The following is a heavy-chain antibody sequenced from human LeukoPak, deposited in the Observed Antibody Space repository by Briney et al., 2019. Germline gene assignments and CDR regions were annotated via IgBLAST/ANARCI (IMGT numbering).Heavy chain of an antibody. CDR3: ARVFSGYSGIFDY. J-gene: IGHJ4*02. Sequence: SETLSLTCTVSGGSISSYYWSWIRQPPGKGLEWIGYIYYSGSTNYNPSLKSRVTISVDTSKNQFSLKLSSVTAADTAVYYCARVFSGYSGIFDYWGQGTLVTVSS. CDR2: IYYSGST. D-gene: IGHD5-12*01. CDR1: GGSISSYY. V-gene: IGHV4-59*01.